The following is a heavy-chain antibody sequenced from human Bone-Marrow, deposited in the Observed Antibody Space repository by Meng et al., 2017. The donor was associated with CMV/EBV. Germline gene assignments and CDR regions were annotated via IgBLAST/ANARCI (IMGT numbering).Heavy chain of an antibody. CDR1: GYTFTGYY. D-gene: IGHD3-3*01. V-gene: IGHV1-2*02. CDR2: INPNSGGT. CDR3: ARDRQRIEYYDFWSGYHPSWFDP. Sequence: ASVKVSCKASGYTFTGYYMHWVRQAPGQGLEWMGWINPNSGGTNYAQKFQGRVTMTRDTSISTAYMELSRLRSDDTAVYYCARDRQRIEYYDFWSGYHPSWFDPWGQGTLVTVSS. J-gene: IGHJ5*02.